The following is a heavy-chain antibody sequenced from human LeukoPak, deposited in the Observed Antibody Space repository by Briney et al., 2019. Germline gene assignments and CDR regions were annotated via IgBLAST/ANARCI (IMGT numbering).Heavy chain of an antibody. J-gene: IGHJ4*02. D-gene: IGHD6-13*01. CDR2: ISGSGGGT. CDR3: AKRITTPGPYFDY. V-gene: IGHV3-23*01. Sequence: GGSLGLSCAASGFTFSTYAMIWVRQAPGKGLEWASSISGSGGGTYYADSVKGRFTISRDNSKNTLYLQMNNLRAEDTAVYYCAKRITTPGPYFDYWGQGTLVTVSS. CDR1: GFTFSTYA.